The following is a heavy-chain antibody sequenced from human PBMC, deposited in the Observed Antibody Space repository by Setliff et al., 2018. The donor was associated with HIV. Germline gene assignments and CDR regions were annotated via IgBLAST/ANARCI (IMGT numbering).Heavy chain of an antibody. V-gene: IGHV4-39*07. CDR3: ARDVNYNFWSGYYPSFDY. CDR1: GGSVMSSVYY. D-gene: IGHD3-3*01. CDR2: ISFSGT. J-gene: IGHJ4*02. Sequence: SETLSLTCSVSGGSVMSSVYYWAWIRQPPGKGLEWIGSISFSGTYLNPSLKSRVTISVDRSKDQFSLKLSSVTAADTAVYYCARDVNYNFWSGYYPSFDYWGQGTLVTVSS.